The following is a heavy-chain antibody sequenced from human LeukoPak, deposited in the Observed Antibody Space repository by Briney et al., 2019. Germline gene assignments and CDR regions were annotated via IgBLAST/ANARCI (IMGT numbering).Heavy chain of an antibody. CDR1: GFTFSSYS. CDR2: ISGSGGST. V-gene: IGHV3-23*01. CDR3: AKRGSVIGRGYFDY. D-gene: IGHD2/OR15-2a*01. Sequence: GGSLRLSCEASGFTFSSYSMNWVRQAPGKGLEWVSAISGSGGSTYYADSVKGRFTISRDNSKNTLYLQMNSLRAEDTAVYYCAKRGSVIGRGYFDYWGQGTLVTVSS. J-gene: IGHJ4*02.